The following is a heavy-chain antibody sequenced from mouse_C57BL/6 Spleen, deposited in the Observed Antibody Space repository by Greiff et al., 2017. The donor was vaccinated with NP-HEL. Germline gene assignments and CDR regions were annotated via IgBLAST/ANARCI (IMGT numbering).Heavy chain of an antibody. Sequence: QVQLQQSGPELVKPGASVKISCKASGYAFSSSWMNWVKQRPGKGLEWIGRIYPGDGDTNYNGKVKGKATLTADKSSSTAYMQLSSLTSEDSAVYFCARWGNYGNLDYWGQGTTLTVSS. D-gene: IGHD2-1*01. J-gene: IGHJ2*01. V-gene: IGHV1-82*01. CDR1: GYAFSSSW. CDR3: ARWGNYGNLDY. CDR2: IYPGDGDT.